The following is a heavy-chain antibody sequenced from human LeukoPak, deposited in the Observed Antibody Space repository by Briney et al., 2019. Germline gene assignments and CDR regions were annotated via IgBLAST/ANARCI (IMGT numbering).Heavy chain of an antibody. CDR3: PKVYVAITAAIGVSFDF. CDR1: TFTFSSHA. CDR2: ISDSGGST. D-gene: IGHD2-2*01. J-gene: IGHJ4*02. Sequence: PGGSLRLSYAASTFTFSSHAMRWVRQAPGKGLEWVSSISDSGGSTYYADSVKGRFTISIDNSKNTLYLQMNSLRAADKALDNYPKVYVAITAAIGVSFDFWGQGTLVTVSS. V-gene: IGHV3-23*01.